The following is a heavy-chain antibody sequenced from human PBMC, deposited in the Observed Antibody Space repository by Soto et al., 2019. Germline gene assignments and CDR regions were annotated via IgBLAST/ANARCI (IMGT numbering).Heavy chain of an antibody. V-gene: IGHV4-59*08. D-gene: IGHD2-21*01. CDR3: ATLVLFSWIDY. J-gene: IGHJ4*02. CDR1: GGSISSYY. CDR2: IYYSGST. Sequence: PSETLSLTCTVSGGSISSYYWSWIRQPPGKGLEWIGYIYYSGSTNYNPSLKSRVTISVDTSKNQFSLKLSSVTAADTAVYYCATLVLFSWIDYWGQGTLVTVSS.